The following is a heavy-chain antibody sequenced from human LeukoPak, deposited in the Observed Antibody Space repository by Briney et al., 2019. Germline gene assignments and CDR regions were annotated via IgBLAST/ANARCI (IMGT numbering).Heavy chain of an antibody. D-gene: IGHD3-22*01. CDR2: FDPEHGET. J-gene: IGHJ4*02. CDR3: ATDWYDSSGYYLVDY. Sequence: ASVKVSCKVSGHTLTELSMHWVRQAPGKGLEWMGGFDPEHGETIYAQKLQGRVTMTEDTSTDTAYMELSSLRSEDTAVYYCATDWYDSSGYYLVDYWGQGTLVTVSS. CDR1: GHTLTELS. V-gene: IGHV1-24*01.